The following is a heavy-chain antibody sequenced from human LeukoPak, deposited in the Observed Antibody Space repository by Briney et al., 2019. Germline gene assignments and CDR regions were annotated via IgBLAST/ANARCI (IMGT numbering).Heavy chain of an antibody. CDR2: RHRSRST. CDR3: ATGSGRSTITPFDC. D-gene: IGHD3-10*01. J-gene: IGHJ4*02. Sequence: SETLSLTCTVSGDSMGRFYWRWIRQPPGEGLEWIESRHRSRSTYQIPSLSRRVTISLDTSRNQFSLTVRSVTAADTPVYYCATGSGRSTITPFDCWGQGALVTV. CDR1: GDSMGRFY. V-gene: IGHV4-59*13.